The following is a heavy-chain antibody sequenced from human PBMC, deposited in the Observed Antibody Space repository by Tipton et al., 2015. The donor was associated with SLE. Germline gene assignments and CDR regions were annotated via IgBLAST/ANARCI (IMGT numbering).Heavy chain of an antibody. CDR2: INHSGST. V-gene: IGHV4-34*01. CDR3: ARGPGLLWFGERKGAFDI. Sequence: TLSLTCAVYGGSFSGYYWSWIRQPPGKGLEWIGEINHSGSTTYNPSLKSRVTISVDTSKNQFSLKVSSVTAADSAVYYCARGPGLLWFGERKGAFDIWGQGTMVTVSS. D-gene: IGHD3-10*01. J-gene: IGHJ3*02. CDR1: GGSFSGYY.